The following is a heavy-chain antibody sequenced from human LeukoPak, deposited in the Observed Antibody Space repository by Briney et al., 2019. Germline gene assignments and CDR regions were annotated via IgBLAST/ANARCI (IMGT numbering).Heavy chain of an antibody. D-gene: IGHD3-22*01. CDR1: GFTFSSYA. CDR2: ISYDGSNK. CDR3: AGESPSIDDSSGYLGYFDY. J-gene: IGHJ4*02. V-gene: IGHV3-30-3*01. Sequence: PGRSLRLSCAASGFTFSSYAMHWVRQAPGKGLEWVAVISYDGSNKYYADSVKGRFTISRDNSKNTLYLQMNSLRAEDTAVYYCAGESPSIDDSSGYLGYFDYWGQGTLVTVSS.